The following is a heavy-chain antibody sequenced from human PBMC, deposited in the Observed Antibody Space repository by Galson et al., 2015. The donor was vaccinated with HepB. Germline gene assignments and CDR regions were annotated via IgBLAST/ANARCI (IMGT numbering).Heavy chain of an antibody. CDR1: GFTFSSYA. D-gene: IGHD1-7*01. CDR3: AKGGHNWNYPYYFDY. J-gene: IGHJ4*02. CDR2: ISGSGGST. V-gene: IGHV3-23*01. Sequence: SLRLSCAASGFTFSSYAMSWVRQAPGKGLEWVSAISGSGGSTYYADSVKGRFTISRDNSKNTLYLQMNSLRAEDTAVYYCAKGGHNWNYPYYFDYWGQGTLVTVSS.